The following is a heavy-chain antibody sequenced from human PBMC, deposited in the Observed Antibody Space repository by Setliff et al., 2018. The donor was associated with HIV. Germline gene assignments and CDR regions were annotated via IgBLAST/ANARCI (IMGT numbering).Heavy chain of an antibody. CDR1: GYTFHYYD. CDR2: ITAGNGDT. D-gene: IGHD6-19*01. V-gene: IGHV1-18*04. CDR3: ARASSGDSPRWDITAVAGSCPFDY. J-gene: IGHJ4*02. Sequence: ASVKVSCKASGYTFHYYDIHWVRQAPGQGLEWMGRITAGNGDTNYAQKLQGRVTMTTDTSTSTAYMELRSLRSDDTAVYYCARASSGDSPRWDITAVAGSCPFDYWGQGTLVTVSS.